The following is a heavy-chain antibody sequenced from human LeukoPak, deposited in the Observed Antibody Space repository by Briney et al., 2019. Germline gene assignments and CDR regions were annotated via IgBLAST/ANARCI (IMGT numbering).Heavy chain of an antibody. CDR3: AREPREYYDSSGYFDY. CDR2: ISSSSSYI. J-gene: IGHJ4*02. CDR1: GFTFSSYS. D-gene: IGHD3-22*01. V-gene: IGHV3-21*01. Sequence: GGSQRLSCAASGFTFSSYSMNWVRQDPGKCLECVSSISSSSSYIYYADSVKGRCTISRDNAKNSLYLQMNSLRAEDTAVYYCAREPREYYDSSGYFDYWGQGTLVTVSS.